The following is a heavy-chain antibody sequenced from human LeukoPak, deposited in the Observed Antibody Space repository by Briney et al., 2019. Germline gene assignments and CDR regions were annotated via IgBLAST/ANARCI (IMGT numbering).Heavy chain of an antibody. CDR2: IYSGGTT. CDR3: ARHDYGGNSGDY. D-gene: IGHD4-23*01. V-gene: IGHV3-66*04. J-gene: IGHJ4*02. Sequence: GGSLRLSCAASGFTVSSNYMSWVRQAPGKGLEWVSVIYSGGTTNYADSVKGRFTISRDNSKNTVYLQMNSLRDEDTAVYYCARHDYGGNSGDYWGQGTLVTVSS. CDR1: GFTVSSNY.